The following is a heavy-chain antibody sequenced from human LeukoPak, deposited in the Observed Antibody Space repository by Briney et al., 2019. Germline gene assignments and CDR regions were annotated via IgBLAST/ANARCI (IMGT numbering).Heavy chain of an antibody. J-gene: IGHJ4*02. V-gene: IGHV5-51*01. D-gene: IGHD6-13*01. CDR2: IYPGGSDT. Sequence: GESLKISCKGSGYSFTSYWIGWVRQMPGKGLEWMGIIYPGGSDTRYSPSFQGQVTISADKSISTAYLQWSSLKASDTAMYYCARRVYSSSYYFDYWGQGTLVTVSS. CDR1: GYSFTSYW. CDR3: ARRVYSSSYYFDY.